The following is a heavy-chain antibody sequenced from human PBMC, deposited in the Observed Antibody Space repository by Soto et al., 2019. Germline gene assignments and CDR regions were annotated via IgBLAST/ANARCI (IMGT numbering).Heavy chain of an antibody. V-gene: IGHV1-46*03. J-gene: IGHJ5*02. D-gene: IGHD1-20*01. CDR2: INPSGGST. CDR3: ARDCSITGMPYNWFDP. CDR1: GYTFTSYY. Sequence: ASVKVSCKASGYTFTSYYMHWVRQAPGQGLEWMGIINPSGGSTSYAQKFQGRVTMTRDTSTSTVYMELSSLRSEDTAVYYCARDCSITGMPYNWFDPWGQGTLVTVSS.